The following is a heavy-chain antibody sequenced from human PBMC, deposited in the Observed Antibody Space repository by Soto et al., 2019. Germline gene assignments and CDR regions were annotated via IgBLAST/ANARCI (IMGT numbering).Heavy chain of an antibody. Sequence: QVQLVQSGAEVKKPGASVKVSCKASGYTFTSYGISWVRQAPGQGLEWMGWISAYNGNTNYAQKLQGRVTMTTDTSTSTAYMELRSLRSDDTAVYYCAGVRCISTSCYFGWFDPWGQGTLVTVSS. J-gene: IGHJ5*02. D-gene: IGHD2-2*01. V-gene: IGHV1-18*01. CDR1: GYTFTSYG. CDR3: AGVRCISTSCYFGWFDP. CDR2: ISAYNGNT.